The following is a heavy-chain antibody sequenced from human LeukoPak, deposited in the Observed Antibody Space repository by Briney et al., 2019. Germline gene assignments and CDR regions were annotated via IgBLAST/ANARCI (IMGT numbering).Heavy chain of an antibody. CDR2: INPKSGGT. CDR1: GYTFTDYY. V-gene: IGHV1-2*02. J-gene: IGHJ4*02. CDR3: ARGGGSSGYPDY. D-gene: IGHD3-22*01. Sequence: ASVKVSCKASGYTFTDYYIHWVRQAPGQGLEWMGWINPKSGGTTYAQKFQGRVTVTTDTSISTAYMDLTGLKSDDTAVHYCARGGGSSGYPDYWGQGTLVTVSS.